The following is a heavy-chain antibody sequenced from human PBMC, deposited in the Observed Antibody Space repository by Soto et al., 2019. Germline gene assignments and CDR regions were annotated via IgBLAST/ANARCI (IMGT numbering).Heavy chain of an antibody. V-gene: IGHV5-51*01. D-gene: IGHD4-17*01. J-gene: IGHJ4*02. Sequence: GESLKISCKGSGYYFPSYWIGWVRQMPGKGLEWMGIFYPGDSDTRYSPSFQGQVTISADRSISTAYLQWSSLKPSDTAIYYCARQGNGAEGFAYWGQGTLVTVSS. CDR3: ARQGNGAEGFAY. CDR2: FYPGDSDT. CDR1: GYYFPSYW.